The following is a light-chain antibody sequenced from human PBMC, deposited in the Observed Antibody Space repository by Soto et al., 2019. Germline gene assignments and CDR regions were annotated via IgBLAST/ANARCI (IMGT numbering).Light chain of an antibody. Sequence: EIVLTQSPGTLSLSPGERATLSCRASQSVTSDYLAWYQQQPSEAPRLLIYDATSRSTGIPDRFCGSGSGTDFTLTIIRLQPEDFAVYYCQQYGTSLLYTFGQGTKLEIK. J-gene: IGKJ2*01. CDR1: QSVTSDY. CDR3: QQYGTSLLYT. CDR2: DAT. V-gene: IGKV3-20*01.